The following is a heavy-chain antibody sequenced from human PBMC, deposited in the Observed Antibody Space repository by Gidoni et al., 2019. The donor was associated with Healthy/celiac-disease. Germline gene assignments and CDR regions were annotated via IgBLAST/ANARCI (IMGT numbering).Heavy chain of an antibody. CDR2: ISYDGSNK. V-gene: IGHV3-30*04. D-gene: IGHD3-10*01. CDR1: GFTFSSYA. CDR3: ARPISGSYEDY. J-gene: IGHJ4*02. Sequence: QVQLVESGGGVVQPGRSLRLSCAASGFTFSSYALHWVRQAPGKGLEWVAVISYDGSNKYYADSVKGRFTISRDNPKNTLYLQMNSLRAEDTAVYYCARPISGSYEDYWGQGTLVTVSS.